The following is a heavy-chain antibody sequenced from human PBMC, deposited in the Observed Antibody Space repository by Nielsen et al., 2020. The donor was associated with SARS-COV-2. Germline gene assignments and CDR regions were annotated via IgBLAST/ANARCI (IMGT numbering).Heavy chain of an antibody. D-gene: IGHD4-11*01. V-gene: IGHV3-7*05. CDR2: INQDGSVL. J-gene: IGHJ4*02. CDR3: ARDAAYSRFDY. Sequence: GESLKIPCAAPGSIFSSSWMVWVRQAPGKGLEWVANINQDGSVLNYVDSVKGRFTISRDNARKSLYLQMHSLRAEDTAVYYCARDAAYSRFDYWGQGTLVTVSS. CDR1: GSIFSSSW.